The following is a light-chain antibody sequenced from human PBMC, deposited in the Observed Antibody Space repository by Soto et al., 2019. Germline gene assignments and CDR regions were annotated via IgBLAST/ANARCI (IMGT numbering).Light chain of an antibody. Sequence: DIQMTQSPSSLSASDGDRVTITCRARQSISSYLNWYQQKPGKAPKLLIYAASSLQSGVPSRFSGSGSGTDFTLTISSLQPEDFATYYCQQSYSTPWTVGQGTKVDI. V-gene: IGKV1-39*01. CDR3: QQSYSTPWT. CDR2: AAS. J-gene: IGKJ1*01. CDR1: QSISSY.